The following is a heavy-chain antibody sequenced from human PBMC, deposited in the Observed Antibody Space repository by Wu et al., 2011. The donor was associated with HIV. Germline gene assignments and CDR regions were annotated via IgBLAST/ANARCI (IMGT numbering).Heavy chain of an antibody. V-gene: IGHV1-69*05. CDR2: IIPIFWYS. J-gene: IGHJ3*01. D-gene: IGHD3/OR15-3a*01. CDR3: ARVRRGLEAGEDAFDF. Sequence: VKKPGSSVKVSCKASGGTFSSYAISWVRQAPGQGLEWMGGIIPIFWYSKVRTEVSGRVTITTDESTNTAYMALSSLRSEDTAVYYCARVRRGLEAGEDAFDFWGQGTMVTVSS. CDR1: GGTFSSYA.